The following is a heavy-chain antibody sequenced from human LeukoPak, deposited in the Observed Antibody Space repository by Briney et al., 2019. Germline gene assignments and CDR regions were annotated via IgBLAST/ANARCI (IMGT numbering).Heavy chain of an antibody. Sequence: PGRSLRLSCAASGFTFDDYAMHWVRQAPGKGLEWVSGISWNSGSIGYADSVKGRFTISRDNAKNSLYLQMNSLRAEDTALYYCAKNRLRFLEWLYGMDVWGQGTTVTVSS. CDR2: ISWNSGSI. V-gene: IGHV3-9*01. CDR1: GFTFDDYA. CDR3: AKNRLRFLEWLYGMDV. D-gene: IGHD3-3*01. J-gene: IGHJ6*02.